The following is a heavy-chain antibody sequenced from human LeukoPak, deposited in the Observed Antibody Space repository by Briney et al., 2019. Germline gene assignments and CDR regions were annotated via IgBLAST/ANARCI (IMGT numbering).Heavy chain of an antibody. D-gene: IGHD2-15*01. CDR3: TTDYCSGASCRSDH. V-gene: IGHV3-53*01. Sequence: GGSLRLSCAASGFTVSSNHMSWVRQAPGKGLELVSFIYSGGSTYYTDSVEGRFTISRDNSKNTLYLQMNSLRAEDTAVYYCTTDYCSGASCRSDHWGQGTLVTVSS. CDR1: GFTVSSNH. CDR2: IYSGGST. J-gene: IGHJ4*02.